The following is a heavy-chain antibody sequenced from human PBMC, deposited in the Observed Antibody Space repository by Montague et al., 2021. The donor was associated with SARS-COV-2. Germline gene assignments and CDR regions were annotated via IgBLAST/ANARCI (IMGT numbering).Heavy chain of an antibody. J-gene: IGHJ4*02. CDR3: ARGVVAGPVTSDY. CDR2: IYYSGST. D-gene: IGHD6-19*01. Sequence: SETLSLTCTVSGGSINSSSYYWGWIRQPPGKRLEWIGSIYYSGSTYYNPSLKSRVTISVDTSKNQFSLKLSSVTAADTAVYYCARGVVAGPVTSDYWGQGTLVTVST. CDR1: GGSINSSSYY. V-gene: IGHV4-39*01.